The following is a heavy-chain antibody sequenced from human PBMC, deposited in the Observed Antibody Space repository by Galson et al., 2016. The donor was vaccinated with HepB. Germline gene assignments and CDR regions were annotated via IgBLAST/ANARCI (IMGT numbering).Heavy chain of an antibody. CDR2: IDPSDSHT. J-gene: IGHJ6*02. CDR1: RDNFDYYW. CDR3: ARHPPTMTAYYYGMDV. Sequence: QSGAEVKKPGESLRISCKGSRDNFDYYWITWVRQMLGKGLEWMGRIDPSDSHTNYSPSFQGHVTISVDKSISTAYLLWSSLKASDTAMYYCARHPPTMTAYYYGMDVWGQGTAVTVAS. V-gene: IGHV5-10-1*01. D-gene: IGHD3-22*01.